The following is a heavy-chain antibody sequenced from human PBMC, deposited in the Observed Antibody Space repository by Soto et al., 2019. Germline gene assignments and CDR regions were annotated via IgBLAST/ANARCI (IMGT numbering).Heavy chain of an antibody. CDR1: GLTFSAYA. Sequence: QVQLVESGGGVVQPGRSLRLSCAASGLTFSAYAMHWVRQAPGKGLEWVAITSCDGNNKDYPDSVKGRFTISRDNSESTLYLQMNSLRIDDTAVYYCATTRDCCGTNCYREFDYWGQGTLVTVSS. J-gene: IGHJ4*02. CDR2: TSCDGNNK. V-gene: IGHV3-30-3*01. D-gene: IGHD2-2*01. CDR3: ATTRDCCGTNCYREFDY.